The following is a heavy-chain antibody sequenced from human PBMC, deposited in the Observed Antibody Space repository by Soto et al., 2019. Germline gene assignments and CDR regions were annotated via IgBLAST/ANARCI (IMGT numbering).Heavy chain of an antibody. CDR2: VKDGGHT. CDR1: GGSLSGYY. Sequence: QVQLQQWGAGLLKPSETLSLNCAVTGGSLSGYYWSWIRQPPGKGLEWIGEVKDGGHTNYSPSLTGRVPISSASSNNQFPLTLNSVTAADTGVYYCARGQEGVVATHWDQGSLVTVSS. D-gene: IGHD5-12*01. V-gene: IGHV4-34*01. CDR3: ARGQEGVVATH. J-gene: IGHJ4*02.